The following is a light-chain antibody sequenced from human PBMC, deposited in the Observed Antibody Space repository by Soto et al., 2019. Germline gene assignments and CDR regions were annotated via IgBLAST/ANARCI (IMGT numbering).Light chain of an antibody. V-gene: IGKV1-5*03. J-gene: IGKJ1*01. Sequence: DIQVTQSPSTLSGSVGDRVTITCRASQTISSWLAWYQQKPGKAPKLLIYKASTLKSGVPSRFSGSGSGTEFTLTISSLQPDDFATYFCQQYSTYSWTFGQGTKVDIK. CDR1: QTISSW. CDR3: QQYSTYSWT. CDR2: KAS.